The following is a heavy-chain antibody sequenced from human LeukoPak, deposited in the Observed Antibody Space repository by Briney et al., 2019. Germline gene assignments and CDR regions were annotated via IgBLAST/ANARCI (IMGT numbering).Heavy chain of an antibody. Sequence: GGSLRLSCAASGFTVSSNYMSWVRQAPGKGLEWVSAIYSGGSTYYADSVKCRFTISRDNSKNTLYLQMNSLRAEDTAVYYCAKDTGTMVRGIIIIPYLDYWGQGTLVTVSS. CDR2: IYSGGST. D-gene: IGHD3-10*01. V-gene: IGHV3-66*01. J-gene: IGHJ4*02. CDR1: GFTVSSNY. CDR3: AKDTGTMVRGIIIIPYLDY.